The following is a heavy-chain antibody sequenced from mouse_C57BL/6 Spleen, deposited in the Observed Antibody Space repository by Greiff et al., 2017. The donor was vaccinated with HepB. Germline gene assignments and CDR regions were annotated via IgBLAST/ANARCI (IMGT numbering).Heavy chain of an antibody. CDR3: ARSPTMVNGAMDY. V-gene: IGHV1-61*01. J-gene: IGHJ4*01. CDR2: IYPSDSET. D-gene: IGHD2-10*01. CDR1: GYTFTSYW. Sequence: QVQLQQPGAELVRPGSSVKLSCKASGYTFTSYWMDWVKQRPGQGLEWIGNIYPSDSETHYNQKFKDKATLTVDKSSSTAYMQLSSLTSEDSAVYYCARSPTMVNGAMDYWGQGTSVTVSS.